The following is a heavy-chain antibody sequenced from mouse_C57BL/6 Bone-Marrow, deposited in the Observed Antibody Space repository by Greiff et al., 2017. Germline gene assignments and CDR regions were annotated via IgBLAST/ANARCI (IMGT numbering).Heavy chain of an antibody. D-gene: IGHD1-1*01. CDR2: ISDGGSYT. CDR1: GFTFSSYA. CDR3: ARDNGSSPYYAMDY. V-gene: IGHV5-4*01. Sequence: EVKLVESGGGLVKPGGSLKLSCAASGFTFSSYAMSWVRQTPEKRLEWVATISDGGSYTYYPDNVKGRITISRDNAKKTLYLQMSHLKSEDTALYYCARDNGSSPYYAMDYWGQGTSVTVSS. J-gene: IGHJ4*01.